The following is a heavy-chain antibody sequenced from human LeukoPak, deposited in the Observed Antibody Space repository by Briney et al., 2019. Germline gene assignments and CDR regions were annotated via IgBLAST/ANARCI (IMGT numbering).Heavy chain of an antibody. J-gene: IGHJ4*02. V-gene: IGHV3-33*01. CDR1: GFTFSSYG. D-gene: IGHD1-26*01. Sequence: GGSLRLSCAASGFTFSSYGMHWVRQAPGKGLEWVAVIWHDGSNKYYADSVKGRFTISRDNSKNTLYLQMNSLRAEDTAVYYCARDLRVGIFDYWGQGTLVTVSS. CDR3: ARDLRVGIFDY. CDR2: IWHDGSNK.